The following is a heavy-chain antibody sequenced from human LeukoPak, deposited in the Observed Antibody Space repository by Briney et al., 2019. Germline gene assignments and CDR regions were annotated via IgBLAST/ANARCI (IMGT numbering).Heavy chain of an antibody. CDR1: GGSFSGYY. CDR3: ARGTYDNDFWSGLAPYYYYMDV. CDR2: INHSGST. D-gene: IGHD3-3*01. Sequence: SETLSLTCAVYGGSFSGYYWSWIRQPPGKGLEWIGEINHSGSTNYNPSFKSRVTISVDTSKNQFSLKLSSVTAADTAVYYCARGTYDNDFWSGLAPYYYYMDVWGKGTTVTVSS. J-gene: IGHJ6*03. V-gene: IGHV4-34*01.